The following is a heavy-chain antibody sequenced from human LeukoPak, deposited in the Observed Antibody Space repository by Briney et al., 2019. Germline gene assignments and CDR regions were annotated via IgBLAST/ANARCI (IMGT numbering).Heavy chain of an antibody. CDR3: AKDRVIVVVPNFDY. J-gene: IGHJ4*02. V-gene: IGHV3-23*01. D-gene: IGHD3-22*01. CDR1: GVTLSNYA. CDR2: ISSSGSGGNT. Sequence: GGSLRLSCVASGVTLSNYAMSWARQAPGKGLEWVSGISSSGSGGNTYYADSVKGRFTISRDNSKNTLYLQMNSLRAEDTAVYYCAKDRVIVVVPNFDYWGQGTLVTVSS.